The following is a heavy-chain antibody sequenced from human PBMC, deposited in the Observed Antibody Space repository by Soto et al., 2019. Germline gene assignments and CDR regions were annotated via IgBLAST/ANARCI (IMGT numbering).Heavy chain of an antibody. Sequence: SETLSLTCAVYGGSFSGYYWSWIRQPPGKGLEWIGEINHSGSTNYNPSLKSRVTISVDTSKNQFSLKLSSVTAADTAVYYCARGGRWLRPQIDYWGQGTLVTASS. D-gene: IGHD5-12*01. V-gene: IGHV4-34*01. CDR1: GGSFSGYY. CDR2: INHSGST. J-gene: IGHJ4*02. CDR3: ARGGRWLRPQIDY.